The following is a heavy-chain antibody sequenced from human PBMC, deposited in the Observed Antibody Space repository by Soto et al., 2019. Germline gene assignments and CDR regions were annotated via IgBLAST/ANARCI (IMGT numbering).Heavy chain of an antibody. Sequence: VDVSCKASGYTFTSYGISWVRQAPGQGLEWMGWISAYNGNTNYAQKLQGRVTMTTDTSTSTAYIELRSLRSDDTAVYYCARGGLTGHYKVVDYWVQGTLVSVSS. CDR2: ISAYNGNT. J-gene: IGHJ4*02. CDR3: ARGGLTGHYKVVDY. CDR1: GYTFTSYG. D-gene: IGHD3-9*01. V-gene: IGHV1-18*04.